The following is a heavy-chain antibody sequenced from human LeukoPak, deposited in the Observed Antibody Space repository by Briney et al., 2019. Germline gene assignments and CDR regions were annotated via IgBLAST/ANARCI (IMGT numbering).Heavy chain of an antibody. V-gene: IGHV1-69*04. CDR2: IIPILGIA. J-gene: IGHJ4*02. Sequence: SVKVSCKASGGTFSSYAISWVRQAPGQGVEWMGRIIPILGIANYAQKFQGRVTITADKSTSTAYMELSSLRSEDTAVYYCAREERGFDILTGYYHVNEYYFDYWGQGTLVTVSS. CDR1: GGTFSSYA. CDR3: AREERGFDILTGYYHVNEYYFDY. D-gene: IGHD3-9*01.